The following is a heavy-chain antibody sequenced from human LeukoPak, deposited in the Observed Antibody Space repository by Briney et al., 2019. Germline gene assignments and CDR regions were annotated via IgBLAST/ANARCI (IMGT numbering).Heavy chain of an antibody. CDR2: INPSGGRT. V-gene: IGHV1-46*01. CDR1: GYTFINYY. Sequence: ASVKVSCKASGYTFINYYMHWVRQAPGQGLEWIGTINPSGGRTTYAQNFQGRVSMTRDTSTSTVYMELSSLRSEDTAVYYCARPYSDLDYWGQGTLVTVSS. J-gene: IGHJ4*02. CDR3: ARPYSDLDY. D-gene: IGHD1-26*01.